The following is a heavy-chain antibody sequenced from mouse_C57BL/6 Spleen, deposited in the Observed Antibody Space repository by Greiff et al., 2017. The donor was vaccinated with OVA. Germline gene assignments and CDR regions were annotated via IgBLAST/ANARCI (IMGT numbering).Heavy chain of an antibody. J-gene: IGHJ3*01. CDR3: ARPAYYSNSWFAY. Sequence: QVQLKQSGAELVKPGASVKISCKASGYAFSSYWMNWVKQRPGKGLEWIGQISPGDGDTNYNGKFKGKATLTADKSSSTAYMQLSSLTSEDSAVDFCARPAYYSNSWFAYWGQGTLVTVSA. CDR2: ISPGDGDT. V-gene: IGHV1-80*01. D-gene: IGHD2-5*01. CDR1: GYAFSSYW.